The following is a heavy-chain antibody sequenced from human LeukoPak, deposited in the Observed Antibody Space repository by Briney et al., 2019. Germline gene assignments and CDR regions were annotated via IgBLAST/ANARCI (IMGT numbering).Heavy chain of an antibody. J-gene: IGHJ4*02. CDR1: GYTFTRYG. V-gene: IGHV1-18*01. CDR3: AGDRYGMDSYFVY. Sequence: ASVKVSCKASGYTFTRYGISWLRQAPGQGLEWMGWINPYNGKTNYVQNLQGRVTMTTDTSTTTAYMELRSLRSDDTAVYYCAGDRYGMDSYFVYWGQGTLVTVSS. CDR2: INPYNGKT. D-gene: IGHD3-16*02.